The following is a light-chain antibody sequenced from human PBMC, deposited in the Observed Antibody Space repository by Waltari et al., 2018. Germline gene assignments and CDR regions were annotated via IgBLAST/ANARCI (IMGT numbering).Light chain of an antibody. CDR2: QNN. V-gene: IGLV3-1*01. Sequence: SYELTQPLSVSVSPGQTAILTCSCDTLGKKFVSWYHQKAGQSPLLVMYQNNKRPSGFPERFSGSSSGKTAALTISGTQAVDEADYYCQAWDINTVVFGGGTKLTVL. CDR3: QAWDINTVV. J-gene: IGLJ2*01. CDR1: TLGKKF.